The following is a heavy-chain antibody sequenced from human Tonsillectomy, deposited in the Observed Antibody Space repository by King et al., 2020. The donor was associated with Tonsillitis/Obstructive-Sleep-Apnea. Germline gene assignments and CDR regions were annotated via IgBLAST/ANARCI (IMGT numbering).Heavy chain of an antibody. CDR1: GYTFTMYG. V-gene: IGHV1-18*01. J-gene: IGHJ4*02. CDR3: ARPGYYESYQTLDY. Sequence: VQLVESGAEVKKPGASVKVPCKASGYTFTMYGVSWVRQAPGQGLEWMGWISPYNGNTEYAQRLQGRVTMTTDTSTSTAYLELRSLRSDDTAVYFCARPGYYESYQTLDYWGQGTLVTVSS. D-gene: IGHD3-3*01. CDR2: ISPYNGNT.